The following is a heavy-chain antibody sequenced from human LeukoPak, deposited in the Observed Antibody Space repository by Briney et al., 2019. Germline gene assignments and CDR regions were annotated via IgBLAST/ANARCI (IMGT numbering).Heavy chain of an antibody. J-gene: IGHJ3*02. V-gene: IGHV3-7*01. Sequence: GGSLRLSCAASGFTFSNYAMSWVRQAPGKGLEWVANIKQDGSEKYYVDSVKGRFTISRDNAKNSLYLQMNSLRAEDTAVYYCARVKSSSWADAFDIWGQGTMVTVSS. CDR3: ARVKSSSWADAFDI. D-gene: IGHD6-13*01. CDR1: GFTFSNYA. CDR2: IKQDGSEK.